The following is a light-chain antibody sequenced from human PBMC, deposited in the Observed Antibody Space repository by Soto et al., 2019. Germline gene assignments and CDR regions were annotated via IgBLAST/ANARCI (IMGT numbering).Light chain of an antibody. CDR3: QQLQTYPIT. J-gene: IGKJ5*01. CDR1: QGINSN. V-gene: IGKV1-9*01. CDR2: AAS. Sequence: DIQLTQSPSFLSASVGDRVTITCRASQGINSNLAWYQQRPGKAPKLLIYAASTLQSGVPSSFSGSGSGTEFTLTISSLQPEDFATYYCQQLQTYPITFGQGTRLEIK.